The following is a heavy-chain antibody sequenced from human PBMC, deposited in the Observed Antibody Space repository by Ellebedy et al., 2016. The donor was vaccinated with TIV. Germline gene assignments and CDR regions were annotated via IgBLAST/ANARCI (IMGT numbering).Heavy chain of an antibody. V-gene: IGHV3-30*18. CDR2: ISYDGSNK. D-gene: IGHD5-12*01. Sequence: GESLKISXAASGFTFSSYGMHWVRQAPGKGLEWVAVISYDGSNKYYADSVKGRFTISRDNSKNTLYLQMNSLRAEDTAVYYCAKDGAVEWLRSGGFDYWGQGTLVTVSS. CDR1: GFTFSSYG. CDR3: AKDGAVEWLRSGGFDY. J-gene: IGHJ4*02.